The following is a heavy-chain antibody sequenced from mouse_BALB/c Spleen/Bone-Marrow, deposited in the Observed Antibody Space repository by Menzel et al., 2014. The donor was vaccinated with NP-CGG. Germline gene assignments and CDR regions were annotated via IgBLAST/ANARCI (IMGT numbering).Heavy chain of an antibody. V-gene: IGHV1-4*01. CDR3: ARIYYYGRDY. Sequence: QVQLQQSGAELAKPGASVKMSCKASGYTFTNYSMHWVKQRPEQGLEWIGYINPSTGYTEYNQKFKDKATLTADKSSSTDYLQLSSLKSEDSAVYCRARIYYYGRDYWGQGTTLTVSS. D-gene: IGHD1-1*01. J-gene: IGHJ2*01. CDR1: GYTFTNYS. CDR2: INPSTGYT.